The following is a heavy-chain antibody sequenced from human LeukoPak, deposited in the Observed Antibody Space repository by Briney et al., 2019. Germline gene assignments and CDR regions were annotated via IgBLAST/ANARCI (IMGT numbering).Heavy chain of an antibody. Sequence: SETLSLTCTVSGGSINTYYWSWIRQPPGKGLEWIGYIYYSGSTYYNPFLKSRVTISVDTSKNQFSLKLSSVTAADTAVYYCASGYSGYGGFFGDYWGQGTLVTVSS. CDR3: ASGYSGYGGFFGDY. D-gene: IGHD5-12*01. V-gene: IGHV4-59*12. J-gene: IGHJ4*02. CDR1: GGSINTYY. CDR2: IYYSGST.